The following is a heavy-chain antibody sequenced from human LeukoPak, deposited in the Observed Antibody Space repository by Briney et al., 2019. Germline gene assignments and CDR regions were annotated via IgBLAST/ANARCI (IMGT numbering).Heavy chain of an antibody. CDR1: GFTLCSNY. CDR2: IYSGGNT. V-gene: IGHV3-66*01. Sequence: PGGPLRLSCAASGFTLCSNYMSGVRQAPGRGLEWVSDIYSGGNTYYTHSVKGRFTISRGNSNNTLYLQMNSLRAEDTAVYFCARSSGWYSPFDYWGQGTLVTVSS. CDR3: ARSSGWYSPFDY. J-gene: IGHJ4*02. D-gene: IGHD6-19*01.